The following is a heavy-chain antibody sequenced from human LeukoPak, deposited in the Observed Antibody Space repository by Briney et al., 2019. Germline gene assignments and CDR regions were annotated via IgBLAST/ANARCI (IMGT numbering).Heavy chain of an antibody. CDR3: AKWAIVVVPAAKGAYYYYMDV. V-gene: IGHV3-48*04. D-gene: IGHD2-2*01. J-gene: IGHJ6*03. Sequence: GGSLRLSCAASGFTFNAYHMNWVRQAPGKGLEWLSYISSGSSTIYYADSVKGRFTVSRDNAKKTLYLQLDSLRGEDTAVYYCAKWAIVVVPAAKGAYYYYMDVWGKGTTVTVSS. CDR2: ISSGSSTI. CDR1: GFTFNAYH.